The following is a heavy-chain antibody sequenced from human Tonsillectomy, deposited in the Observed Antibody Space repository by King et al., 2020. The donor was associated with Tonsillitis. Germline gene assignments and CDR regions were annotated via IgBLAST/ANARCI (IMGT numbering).Heavy chain of an antibody. D-gene: IGHD3-3*01. CDR3: ARMGSPDYDIWGGYYTSFDYYYYMDV. Sequence: VQLQESGPGLVKPSETLSLTCTVSGGSISSYYWSWIRPPPGKGLEWSGYIYYSGRTNYNPSLKSRVTISVATSKNQFSLKLSSLTDADTAVYYCARMGSPDYDIWGGYYTSFDYYYYMDVWGKGTTVTVSS. J-gene: IGHJ6*03. V-gene: IGHV4-59*08. CDR1: GGSISSYY. CDR2: IYYSGRT.